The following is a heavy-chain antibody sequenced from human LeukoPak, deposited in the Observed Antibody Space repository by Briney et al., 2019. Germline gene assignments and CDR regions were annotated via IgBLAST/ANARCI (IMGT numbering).Heavy chain of an antibody. CDR2: IYYSGST. D-gene: IGHD5-18*01. Sequence: SETLSLTCTVSGGSISSYYWSWIRQPPGRGLEWIGYIYYSGSTNYNPSLKSRVTISVDTSKNQFSLKLSSVTAADTAVYYCARDGPAMVYDHWGQGTLVTVSS. CDR1: GGSISSYY. V-gene: IGHV4-59*13. CDR3: ARDGPAMVYDH. J-gene: IGHJ5*02.